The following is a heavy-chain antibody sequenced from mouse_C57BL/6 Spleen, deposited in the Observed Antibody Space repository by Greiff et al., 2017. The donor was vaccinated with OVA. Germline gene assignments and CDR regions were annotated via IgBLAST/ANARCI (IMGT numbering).Heavy chain of an antibody. CDR3: ARESELRWYFDV. V-gene: IGHV3-1*01. CDR2: ISYSGST. CDR1: GYSITSGYD. Sequence: EVKLQESGPGMVKPSQSLSLTCTVTGYSITSGYDWHWIRHFPGNKLEWMGYISYSGSTNYNPSLKSRISITHDTSKNHFFLKLNSVTTEDTATYYCARESELRWYFDVWGTGTTVTVSS. J-gene: IGHJ1*03. D-gene: IGHD1-1*01.